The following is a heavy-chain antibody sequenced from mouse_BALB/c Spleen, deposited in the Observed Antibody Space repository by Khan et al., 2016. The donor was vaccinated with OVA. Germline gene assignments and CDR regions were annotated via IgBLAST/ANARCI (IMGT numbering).Heavy chain of an antibody. CDR3: ARSNYYGSGLYAMDY. J-gene: IGHJ4*01. CDR2: IAPGSGST. CDR1: GYTFTSYW. Sequence: DLVMPGAAVTLSCKASGYTFTSYWINWIKQRPGQGLEWIGRIAPGSGSTSYNDMFKGKATLTVDAYSSTASIQLSSLSSEDSAVYLCARSNYYGSGLYAMDYWGQGTSVTFSS. D-gene: IGHD1-1*01. V-gene: IGHV1S41*01.